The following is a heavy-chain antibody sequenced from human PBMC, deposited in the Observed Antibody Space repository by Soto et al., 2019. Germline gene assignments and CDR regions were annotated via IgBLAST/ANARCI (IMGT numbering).Heavy chain of an antibody. J-gene: IGHJ6*02. CDR2: IDPSDSYT. CDR1: GYSFTSYW. CDR3: ASGYSSSSGVYYYYGMDV. Sequence: GESLKISCKGSGYSFTSYWISWVRQMPGKGLEWMGRIDPSDSYTNYSPSFQGHVTISADKSISTAYLQWSSLKASDTAMYYCASGYSSSSGVYYYYGMDVWGQGTTVTVSS. V-gene: IGHV5-10-1*01. D-gene: IGHD6-6*01.